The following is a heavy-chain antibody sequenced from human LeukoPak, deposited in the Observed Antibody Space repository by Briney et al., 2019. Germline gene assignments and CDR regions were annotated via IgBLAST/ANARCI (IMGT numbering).Heavy chain of an antibody. CDR2: IKSDGSDT. D-gene: IGHD6-19*01. CDR3: ARGYSSGLHFDY. J-gene: IGHJ4*02. Sequence: GGSLRLSCAASGFTLSSYWMHWVRQVPGKGLVWVSRIKSDGSDTRYADSEKGRFTISRDNAKNTLYLQMNSLRAEDTAVYYCARGYSSGLHFDYWGQGTLVTVSS. V-gene: IGHV3-74*01. CDR1: GFTLSSYW.